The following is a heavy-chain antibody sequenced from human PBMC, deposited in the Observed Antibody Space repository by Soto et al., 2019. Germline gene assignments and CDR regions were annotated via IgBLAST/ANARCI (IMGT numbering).Heavy chain of an antibody. CDR3: ARAQDYYDSSGYHFDY. CDR2: IYHSGST. J-gene: IGHJ4*02. V-gene: IGHV4-30-2*01. Sequence: SETLCLTCAVSVGSISSGGYSWNWIRQPPGKGLEWIGYIYHSGSTHYNSSLKSRVAMSVDRSKNQFSLNLSSVTAADTAVYYCARAQDYYDSSGYHFDYWGQGTMVTVSS. CDR1: VGSISSGGYS. D-gene: IGHD3-22*01.